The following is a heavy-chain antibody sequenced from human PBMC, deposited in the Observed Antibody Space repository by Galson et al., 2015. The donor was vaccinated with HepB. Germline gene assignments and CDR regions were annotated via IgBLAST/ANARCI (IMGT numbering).Heavy chain of an antibody. J-gene: IGHJ4*02. CDR2: FDPEDGET. V-gene: IGHV1-24*01. CDR1: GYTLTELS. CDR3: ATKVGGYSGYWHDY. Sequence: SVKVSCKVSGYTLTELSVHWVRQAPGKGLEWMGGFDPEDGETIYAQKFQGRVTMTEDTSTDTAYMELSSLRSEDTAVYYCATKVGGYSGYWHDYWGQGTLVTVSS. D-gene: IGHD5-12*01.